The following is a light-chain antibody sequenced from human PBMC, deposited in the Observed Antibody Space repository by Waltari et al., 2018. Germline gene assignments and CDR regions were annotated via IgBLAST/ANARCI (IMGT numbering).Light chain of an antibody. Sequence: PGERATLSCSTSHFVSSDYFPWYQQKPGQVPRLLIYAATRRATGIPDRFSGSSSKTNFTLTITRLEPEDFAVYYCQQFGSTPAVTFGPGTTVDIK. CDR1: HFVSSDY. CDR2: AAT. V-gene: IGKV3-20*01. CDR3: QQFGSTPAVT. J-gene: IGKJ3*01.